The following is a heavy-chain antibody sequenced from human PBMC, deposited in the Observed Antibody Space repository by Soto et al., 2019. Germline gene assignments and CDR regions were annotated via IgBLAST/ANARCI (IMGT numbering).Heavy chain of an antibody. D-gene: IGHD1-7*01. CDR2: IYYSGST. Sequence: LSLTCTVSGGSISSSSYYWGWIRQPPGKGLEWIGSIYYSGSTYYNPSLKSRVTIPVDTSKNQFSLKLSSVTAADTAVYYCARLKGWNYGSIDYWGQGTLVTVSS. CDR1: GGSISSSSYY. V-gene: IGHV4-39*01. J-gene: IGHJ4*02. CDR3: ARLKGWNYGSIDY.